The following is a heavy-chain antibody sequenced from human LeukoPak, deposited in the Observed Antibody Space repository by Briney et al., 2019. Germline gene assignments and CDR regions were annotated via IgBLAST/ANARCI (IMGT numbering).Heavy chain of an antibody. V-gene: IGHV3-7*01. Sequence: GESLRLSCITSGFSFSTFWMSWVRQAPGKALEWVANIKHDGSDTYYVDSVKGRFTISRDNAKNSLFLQMDSLRVEDTAVYYCARGPRSPSWGRGTLVPV. J-gene: IGHJ5*02. CDR1: GFSFSTFW. CDR2: IKHDGSDT. CDR3: ARGPRSPS.